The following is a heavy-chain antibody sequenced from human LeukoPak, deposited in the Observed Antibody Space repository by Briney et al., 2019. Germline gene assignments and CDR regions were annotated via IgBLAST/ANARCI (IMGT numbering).Heavy chain of an antibody. CDR3: ASLPHYDILTGYEY. CDR1: GGTFSSYA. Sequence: SVKVSCKASGGTFSSYAISWVRQARGQGLEWMGWIIPILGIANYAQKFQGRVTITADKSTSTAYMELSSLRSEDTAVYYCASLPHYDILTGYEYWGQGTLATVSS. CDR2: IIPILGIA. J-gene: IGHJ4*02. D-gene: IGHD3-9*01. V-gene: IGHV1-69*10.